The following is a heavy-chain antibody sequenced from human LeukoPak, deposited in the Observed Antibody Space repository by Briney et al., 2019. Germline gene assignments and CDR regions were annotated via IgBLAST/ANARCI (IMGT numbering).Heavy chain of an antibody. Sequence: PGGSLRLSCAASGFTFGSYGMHWVRQAPGKGLEWVAVIWYDGSNIYYADFVEGRFTIFRDNSRDTLFLQMNSLRAEDTAIYYCVRQQGGKISPFDYWGQGTRVTVSS. CDR1: GFTFGSYG. D-gene: IGHD1-26*01. J-gene: IGHJ4*02. CDR3: VRQQGGKISPFDY. CDR2: IWYDGSNI. V-gene: IGHV3-33*01.